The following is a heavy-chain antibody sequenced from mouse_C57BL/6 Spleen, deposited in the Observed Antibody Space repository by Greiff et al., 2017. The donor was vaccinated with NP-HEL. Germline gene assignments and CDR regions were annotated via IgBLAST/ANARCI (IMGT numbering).Heavy chain of an antibody. Sequence: QVQLQQPGAELVKPGASVKMSCKASGYTFTSYWITWVKQRPGQGLEWIGDIYPGSGSTNYNQKFKGKSTLTVDKSSSTAYMQLSSLTSEDSAVYYCAYYSKGGYFDVWGTGTTVTVSS. V-gene: IGHV1-55*01. CDR2: IYPGSGST. CDR3: AYYSKGGYFDV. J-gene: IGHJ1*03. CDR1: GYTFTSYW. D-gene: IGHD2-5*01.